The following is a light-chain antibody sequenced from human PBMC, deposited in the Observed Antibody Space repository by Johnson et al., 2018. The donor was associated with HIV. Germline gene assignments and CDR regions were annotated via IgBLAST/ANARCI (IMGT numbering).Light chain of an antibody. CDR2: DNN. CDR3: GKWDSSLSAGV. V-gene: IGLV1-51*01. CDR1: SSNIGNNY. Sequence: QSVLTQPPSVSAAPGQKVTISCSGSSSNIGNNYVSWYQQLPGTAPKLLIYDNNKRPSGIPDRFSGSKSGTSATLGITGLQTGDEADYYCGKWDSSLSAGVFGPGTTATV. J-gene: IGLJ1*01.